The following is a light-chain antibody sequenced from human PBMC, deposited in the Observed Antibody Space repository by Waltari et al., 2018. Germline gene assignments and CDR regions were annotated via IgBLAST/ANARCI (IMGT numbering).Light chain of an antibody. CDR2: KAS. V-gene: IGKV1-5*03. CDR3: QQYNSYSLLT. J-gene: IGKJ4*01. CDR1: QSISNC. Sequence: DIQMTQSPSTLHASVGDRVSLTCRASQSISNCLAWYQQKPGKAPKLLIYKASTLESGVPSRFSGSGSGTEFTLTISSLQPDDFATYYCQQYNSYSLLTFGGGTKVEIK.